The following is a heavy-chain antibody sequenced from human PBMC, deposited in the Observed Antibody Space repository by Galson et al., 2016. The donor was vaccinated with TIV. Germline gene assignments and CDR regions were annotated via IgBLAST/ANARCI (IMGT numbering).Heavy chain of an antibody. V-gene: IGHV3-23*01. CDR3: TRRKNYGGDAFDL. D-gene: IGHD4-23*01. CDR1: GFTFSSYA. CDR2: IVGAGGTT. Sequence: SLRLSCAASGFTFSSYAMHWVRQAPGKGLEWVSGIVGAGGTTYYADSVKGRFSISRDNSKNTLYLQMNSLRGEDTALYYCTRRKNYGGDAFDLWGHGTLVTVSS. J-gene: IGHJ3*01.